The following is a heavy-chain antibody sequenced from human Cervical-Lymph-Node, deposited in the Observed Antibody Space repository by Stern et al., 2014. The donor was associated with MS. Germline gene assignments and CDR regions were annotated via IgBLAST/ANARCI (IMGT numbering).Heavy chain of an antibody. J-gene: IGHJ4*02. CDR3: ARDFRPYGGNSRPLDY. V-gene: IGHV1-69*01. CDR2: IIPIFGTA. Sequence: QVQLVESGAEVKKPGSSVKVSCKASGGTFSSYAISWGRQAPGQGLERMGGIIPIFGTANYAQKFQGRVTITADESTSTAYMELSSLRSEDTAVYYCARDFRPYGGNSRPLDYWGQGTLVTVSS. CDR1: GGTFSSYA. D-gene: IGHD4-23*01.